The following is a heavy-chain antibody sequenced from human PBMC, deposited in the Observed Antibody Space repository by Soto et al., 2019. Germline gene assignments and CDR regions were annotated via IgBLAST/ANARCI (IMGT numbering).Heavy chain of an antibody. D-gene: IGHD6-13*01. V-gene: IGHV4-59*01. CDR1: GGSISSYY. CDR2: IYYSGST. Sequence: XGTLSLTCTVSGGSISSYYWSWIRQPPGKGLEWIGYIYYSGSTNYNPSLKSRVTISVDTSKNQFSLKLSSVTAADTAVYYCARQPGIAAAGTGNWFDPWGQGTLVTVSS. CDR3: ARQPGIAAAGTGNWFDP. J-gene: IGHJ5*02.